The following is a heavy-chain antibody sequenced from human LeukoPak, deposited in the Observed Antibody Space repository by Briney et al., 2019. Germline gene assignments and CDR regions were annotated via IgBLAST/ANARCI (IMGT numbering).Heavy chain of an antibody. V-gene: IGHV4-39*07. CDR3: ARDPEFYGMDV. D-gene: IGHD3-10*01. CDR1: GGSISSSSYY. Sequence: PSETLSLTCTVSGGSISSSSYYWGWIRQPPGKGLEWIGSIYYSGSTYYNPSLKSRVTISVDTSKNQFSLKLSSVTAADTAVYYCARDPEFYGMDVWGQGTTVTVSS. J-gene: IGHJ6*02. CDR2: IYYSGST.